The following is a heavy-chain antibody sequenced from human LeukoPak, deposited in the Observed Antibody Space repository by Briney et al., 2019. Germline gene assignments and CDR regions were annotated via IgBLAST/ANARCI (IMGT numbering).Heavy chain of an antibody. J-gene: IGHJ4*02. CDR2: INHSGST. CDR1: GGSFSGYY. D-gene: IGHD3-22*01. V-gene: IGHV4-34*01. CDR3: ARGRAYYYDSSGYYPLDY. Sequence: SETLSLTCAVYGGSFSGYYWRWIRQPPGKGLEWIGEINHSGSTNFNPSLKGRVTISVDTSKNQFSLKLSSVTAADTAVYYCARGRAYYYDSSGYYPLDYWGQGTLVTVSS.